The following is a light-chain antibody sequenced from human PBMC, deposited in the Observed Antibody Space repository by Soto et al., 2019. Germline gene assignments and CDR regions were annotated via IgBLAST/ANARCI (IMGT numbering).Light chain of an antibody. CDR1: SSNIGAGYD. Sequence: QSVLTQPPSVSGAPGQRVIISCTGSSSNIGAGYDVNWYQQLPGTAPKLLIYGNSNRASGVPDRFSGSRAGTSASLASTGLRAEDGADYYSQSYDSSLSGWVFGGGTKLTVL. CDR3: QSYDSSLSGWV. CDR2: GNS. J-gene: IGLJ3*02. V-gene: IGLV1-40*01.